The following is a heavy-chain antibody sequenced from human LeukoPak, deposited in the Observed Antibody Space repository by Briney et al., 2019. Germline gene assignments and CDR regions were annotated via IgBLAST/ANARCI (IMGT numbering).Heavy chain of an antibody. Sequence: SETLSLTCTVSGGSISSSSYFWGWIRQPPGKGLEWIGSIYYSGSTYYNPSLKSRVTISVDTSKNQFSLKLSSVTAADTAVYYCASMYCSSTSCYFYYYYYTDVWGKGTTVTVSS. CDR2: IYYSGST. J-gene: IGHJ6*03. CDR1: GGSISSSSYF. D-gene: IGHD2-2*01. V-gene: IGHV4-39*01. CDR3: ASMYCSSTSCYFYYYYYTDV.